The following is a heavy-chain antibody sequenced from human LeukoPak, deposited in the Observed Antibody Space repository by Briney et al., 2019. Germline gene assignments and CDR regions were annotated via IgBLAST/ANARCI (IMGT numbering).Heavy chain of an antibody. CDR3: AREYYYYDSSGYYPNFDY. CDR1: GYTFTGYY. V-gene: IGHV1-2*02. Sequence: ASVKVSCKASGYTFTGYYMHWVRQAPGQGLEWMGWINPNSGGTNYAQKFQGRVTMTRDTSISTAYMELSRLRSDDTAVYYCAREYYYYDSSGYYPNFDYWGQGTLVTVSS. CDR2: INPNSGGT. J-gene: IGHJ4*02. D-gene: IGHD3-22*01.